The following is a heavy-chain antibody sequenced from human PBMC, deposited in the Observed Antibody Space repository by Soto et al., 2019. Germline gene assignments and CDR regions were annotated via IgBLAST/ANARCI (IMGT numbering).Heavy chain of an antibody. CDR1: GFTFSSYG. J-gene: IGHJ4*02. CDR3: AKDREQLEFGLADY. Sequence: PGGSLRLSCAASGFTFSSYGMHWVRQAPGKGLEWVAVISYDGSNKYYADSVKGRFTISRDNSKNTLYLQMNSLRAEDTAVYYCAKDREQLEFGLADYWGQGTLVTVSS. D-gene: IGHD1-1*01. V-gene: IGHV3-30*18. CDR2: ISYDGSNK.